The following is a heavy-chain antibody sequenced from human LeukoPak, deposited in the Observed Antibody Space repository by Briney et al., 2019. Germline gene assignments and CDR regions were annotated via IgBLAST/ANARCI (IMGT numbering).Heavy chain of an antibody. Sequence: GGSLRLSCAASGFTFSSYSMNWVRQAPGKGLEWVSSISGSSYYIYYADSVKGRFTISRDNSKNTLYLQMNSLRAEDTAVYYCAKTNFWSGPDYWGQGTLVTVSS. V-gene: IGHV3-21*04. D-gene: IGHD3-3*01. J-gene: IGHJ4*02. CDR2: ISGSSYYI. CDR3: AKTNFWSGPDY. CDR1: GFTFSSYS.